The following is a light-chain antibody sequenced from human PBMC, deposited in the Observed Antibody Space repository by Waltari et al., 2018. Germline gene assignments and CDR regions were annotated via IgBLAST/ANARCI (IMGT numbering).Light chain of an antibody. V-gene: IGKV4-1*01. CDR2: WAS. CDR1: QSVLYSFNNKNF. CDR3: QQYYSAPLT. Sequence: DIVMTQSPDSLAVSLGERADINCSSSQSVLYSFNNKNFLAWYQQKPGQPLKLLISWASTREAGVPDRFSGSGSGTDFTLTIRTLKAEDVAVYYCQQYYSAPLTFGGGTKVEIK. J-gene: IGKJ4*01.